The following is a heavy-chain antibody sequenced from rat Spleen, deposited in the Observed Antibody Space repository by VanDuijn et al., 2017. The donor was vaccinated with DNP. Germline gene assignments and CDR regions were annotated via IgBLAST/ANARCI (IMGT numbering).Heavy chain of an antibody. CDR3: TTYGSYGYYYAMDA. CDR1: GFTFSNYG. V-gene: IGHV5-27*01. CDR2: ITNSGGST. Sequence: EVQLVESGGGLVQPGRSLKLSCAASGFTFSNYGMAWVRQAPTKGLEWVASITNSGGSTYYRDSVKGRFTISRDNAKSTLYRQMDSLRSEDTATYYCTTYGSYGYYYAMDAWGQGTSVTVSS. J-gene: IGHJ4*01. D-gene: IGHD1-3*01.